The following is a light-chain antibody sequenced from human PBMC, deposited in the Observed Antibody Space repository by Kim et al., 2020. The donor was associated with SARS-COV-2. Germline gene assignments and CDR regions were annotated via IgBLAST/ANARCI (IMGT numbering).Light chain of an antibody. J-gene: IGLJ1*01. Sequence: SVSPGQTADITCSGDKLGDKYACWYQQKPGQSPVLVIYQDSKRPSGIPERFSGSNSGNTATLTISGPQAMDEADYYCQAWDSSSFVFGTGTKVTVL. CDR1: KLGDKY. V-gene: IGLV3-1*01. CDR3: QAWDSSSFV. CDR2: QDS.